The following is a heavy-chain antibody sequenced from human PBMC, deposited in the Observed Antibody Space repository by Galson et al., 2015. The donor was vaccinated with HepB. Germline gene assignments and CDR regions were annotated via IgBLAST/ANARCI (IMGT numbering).Heavy chain of an antibody. CDR1: GFTFSSYA. J-gene: IGHJ6*03. CDR2: ISGSGGST. CDR3: AKWGYCTGGVNYYYYYMDV. D-gene: IGHD2-8*02. Sequence: SLRLSCAASGFTFSSYAMSWVRQAPGKGLEWVSAISGSGGSTYYADSVKGRFTISRDNSKNTLYLQMNSLRAEDTAVYYCAKWGYCTGGVNYYYYYMDVWGKGTTVTVSS. V-gene: IGHV3-23*01.